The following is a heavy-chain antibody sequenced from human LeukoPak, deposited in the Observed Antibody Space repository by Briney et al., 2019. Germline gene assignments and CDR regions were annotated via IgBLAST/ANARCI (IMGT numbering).Heavy chain of an antibody. J-gene: IGHJ3*02. D-gene: IGHD3-22*01. CDR1: GFTFDDYA. CDR2: ITWNSDRK. CDR3: AKAGGSGYYNDAFDI. Sequence: GGSLRLSCAASGFTFDDYAMHWVRQAPGKGLERVSGITWNSDRKGYADSVNGRFTISRDNAKNSLYLQMSSLRAEDMALYYCAKAGGSGYYNDAFDIWGQGTMVTVSS. V-gene: IGHV3-9*03.